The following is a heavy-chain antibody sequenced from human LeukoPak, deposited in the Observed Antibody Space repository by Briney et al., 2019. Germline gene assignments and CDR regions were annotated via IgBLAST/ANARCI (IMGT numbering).Heavy chain of an antibody. CDR2: ISSSSSYI. Sequence: GGSLRLSCAASGFTLSSYSMNWVRQAPGKGLEWVSSISSSSSYIYYADSVKGRFTISRDNAKNSLYLQMNSLRAEDTAVYYCAKGYSYGYEGATSSDYWGQGTLVTASS. D-gene: IGHD5-18*01. CDR1: GFTLSSYS. J-gene: IGHJ4*02. CDR3: AKGYSYGYEGATSSDY. V-gene: IGHV3-21*04.